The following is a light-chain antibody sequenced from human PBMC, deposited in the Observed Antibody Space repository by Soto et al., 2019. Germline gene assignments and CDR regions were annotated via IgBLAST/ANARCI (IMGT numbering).Light chain of an antibody. J-gene: IGKJ1*01. CDR3: QQYNSPPWT. V-gene: IGKV1-39*01. Sequence: DIQMTQSPSSLSASVGDRVTITCRASQSISSYLNWYQQKPGKAPKLLIYAASSLQSGVPSRFSGSGSGTDFTLTISSLQPEDFATYYCQQYNSPPWTFGQGTKVEIK. CDR1: QSISSY. CDR2: AAS.